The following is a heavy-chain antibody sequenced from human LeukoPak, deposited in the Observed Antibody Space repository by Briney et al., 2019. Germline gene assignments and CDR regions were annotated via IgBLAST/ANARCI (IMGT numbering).Heavy chain of an antibody. V-gene: IGHV3-20*04. J-gene: IGHJ5*02. CDR2: INWNGGST. D-gene: IGHD4-17*01. Sequence: GGSLRLSCAASGFTFDDYGMSWVRQAPGKGLEWVSGINWNGGSTGYAESVKGRFAISRDNAKNSLYLQMNSLRTEDTAVYYCARDPRLRLKRSGWFDPWGQGTLVTVSS. CDR3: ARDPRLRLKRSGWFDP. CDR1: GFTFDDYG.